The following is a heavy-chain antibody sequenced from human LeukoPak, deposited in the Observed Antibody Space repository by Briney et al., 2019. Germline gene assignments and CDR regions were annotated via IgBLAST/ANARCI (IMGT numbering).Heavy chain of an antibody. J-gene: IGHJ5*02. Sequence: ASVKVSCKASGYTFTSYGISWVRQAPGQGLVWMGWISAYNGNTNYAQRLQGRVTMTTDTSTSTAYMELRSLRSDDTAVYYCARALGYCSSTSCYVSTFPFDPWGQGTLVTVSS. CDR2: ISAYNGNT. CDR3: ARALGYCSSTSCYVSTFPFDP. CDR1: GYTFTSYG. V-gene: IGHV1-18*01. D-gene: IGHD2-2*01.